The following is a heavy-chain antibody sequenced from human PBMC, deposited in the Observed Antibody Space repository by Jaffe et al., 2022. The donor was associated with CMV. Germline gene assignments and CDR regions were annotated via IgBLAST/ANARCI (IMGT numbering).Heavy chain of an antibody. CDR3: ARDSTGGYDLYRVYDY. Sequence: EVQLVESGGGLVKPGGSLRLSCAASGFTFSSYSMNWVRQAPGKGLEWVSSISSSSSYIYYADSVKGRFTISRDNAKNSLYLQMNSLRAEDTAVYYCARDSTGGYDLYRVYDYWGQGTLVTVSS. D-gene: IGHD5-12*01. V-gene: IGHV3-21*01. CDR1: GFTFSSYS. CDR2: ISSSSSYI. J-gene: IGHJ4*02.